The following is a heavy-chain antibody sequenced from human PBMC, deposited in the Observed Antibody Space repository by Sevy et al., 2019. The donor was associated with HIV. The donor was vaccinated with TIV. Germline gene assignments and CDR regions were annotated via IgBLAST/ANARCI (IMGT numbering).Heavy chain of an antibody. CDR1: GFTFSNYW. CDR2: IKRDGSEK. Sequence: GGSLRLSCAASGFTFSNYWMSWVRQAPGKGLEWVANIKRDGSEKYYVASVKGRFTISRDNAKNSLHLQVNSLRAEDTAVYYCARDCSSTKCLWGLDVWGQGTTVTVSS. D-gene: IGHD2-2*01. J-gene: IGHJ6*02. V-gene: IGHV3-7*03. CDR3: ARDCSSTKCLWGLDV.